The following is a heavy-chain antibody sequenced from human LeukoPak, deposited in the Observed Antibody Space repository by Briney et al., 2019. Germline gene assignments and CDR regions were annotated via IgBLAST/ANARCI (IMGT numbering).Heavy chain of an antibody. D-gene: IGHD5-18*01. CDR3: ARSVDTAMVYYFDY. CDR1: GYTFTGYY. J-gene: IGHJ4*02. Sequence: GASVKVSCKASGYTFTGYYMHWVRQAPGQGLEWMGWINPNSGGTNYAQKFQGRVTTTRDTSISTAYMELSRLRSDDTAVYYCARSVDTAMVYYFDYWGQGTLVTVSS. CDR2: INPNSGGT. V-gene: IGHV1-2*02.